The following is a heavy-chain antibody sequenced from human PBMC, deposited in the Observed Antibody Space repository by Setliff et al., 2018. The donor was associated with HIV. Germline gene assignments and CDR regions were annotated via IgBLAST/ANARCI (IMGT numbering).Heavy chain of an antibody. Sequence: ASVKVSCKASGYRFTGYFIHWVRRAPGQGLEWMGWINPNTGNTHFPPNFQGRVTMTRDTSINTAYMELTGLRSDDTAVYYCAKNYFDTSGWSAVDNGGQGTLVTVSS. CDR2: INPNTGNT. CDR1: GYRFTGYF. CDR3: AKNYFDTSGWSAVDN. D-gene: IGHD3-22*01. V-gene: IGHV1-2*02. J-gene: IGHJ4*02.